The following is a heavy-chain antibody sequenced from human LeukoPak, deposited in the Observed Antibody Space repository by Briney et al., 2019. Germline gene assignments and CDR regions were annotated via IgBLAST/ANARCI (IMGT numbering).Heavy chain of an antibody. V-gene: IGHV3-23*01. CDR3: ANRAPMTKYFDY. Sequence: GGSLGLSCAASGFTFSSYAMSWVRQTPGKGLEWVSIISGSGNSPYYADSVKGRFTISRDNSKNTLYLQMNSLRAEDTAVYYCANRAPMTKYFDYWGQGTLVTVSS. J-gene: IGHJ4*02. CDR2: ISGSGNSP. CDR1: GFTFSSYA.